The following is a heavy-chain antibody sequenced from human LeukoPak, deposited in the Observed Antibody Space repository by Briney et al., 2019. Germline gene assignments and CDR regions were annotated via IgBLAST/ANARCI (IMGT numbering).Heavy chain of an antibody. CDR1: GGSISSHY. D-gene: IGHD3/OR15-3a*01. CDR3: ARGQHGLTSLYYYYYMDV. Sequence: PSETLSLTCTVSGGSISSHYWSWIRQPPGKGLEWIGYIYYSGSTIYNPSLKSRVTISVDTSKNQFSLKLSSVTAADTAVYYCARGQHGLTSLYYYYYMDVWGKGTTVTVSS. V-gene: IGHV4-59*11. CDR2: IYYSGST. J-gene: IGHJ6*03.